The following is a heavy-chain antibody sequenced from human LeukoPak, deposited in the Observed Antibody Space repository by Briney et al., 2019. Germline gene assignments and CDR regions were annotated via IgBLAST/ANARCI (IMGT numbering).Heavy chain of an antibody. Sequence: SETLSLTCTVSGGSISSYYWSWIRQPPGKGLEWIGYIYYSGSTNYNPSLKSRVTISVDTSKNQFSLKLSSVTAADTAVYYCARDLDSALDYWGQGTLVTVSS. CDR2: IYYSGST. V-gene: IGHV4-59*01. CDR3: ARDLDSALDY. CDR1: GGSISSYY. D-gene: IGHD1-26*01. J-gene: IGHJ4*02.